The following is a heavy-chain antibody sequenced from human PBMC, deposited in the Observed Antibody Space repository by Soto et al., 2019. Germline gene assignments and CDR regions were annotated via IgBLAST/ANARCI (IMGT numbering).Heavy chain of an antibody. J-gene: IGHJ4*01. Sequence: QVQLQQWGAGLLKPSETLSLTCAVYCGSFSGYYWSWIRQPPGKGLEWIGEINHSGSTHYNPSLKSRVTMSVSTSKNKFSLKLSPLTAADTAVYYCPRTSRFDFWGHGSMVTVTS. CDR2: INHSGST. CDR3: PRTSRFDF. CDR1: CGSFSGYY. D-gene: IGHD6-6*01. V-gene: IGHV4-34*01.